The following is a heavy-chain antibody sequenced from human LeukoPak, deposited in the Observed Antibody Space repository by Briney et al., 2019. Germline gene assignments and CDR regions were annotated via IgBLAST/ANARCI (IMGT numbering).Heavy chain of an antibody. D-gene: IGHD5-18*01. Sequence: SETLSLTCTVSGGSISSSSYYWGWIRQPPGKGLEWIGSIYYSGSTYYNPSLKSRVTISVDTSKNQFSLKLSSVTAADTAVYYCARALERRYSLIWGQGTLVTVSS. V-gene: IGHV4-39*07. CDR1: GGSISSSSYY. CDR3: ARALERRYSLI. CDR2: IYYSGST. J-gene: IGHJ4*02.